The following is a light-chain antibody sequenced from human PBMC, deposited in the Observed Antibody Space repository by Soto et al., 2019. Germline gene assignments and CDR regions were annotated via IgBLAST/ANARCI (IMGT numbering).Light chain of an antibody. J-gene: IGKJ5*01. Sequence: EIVLTQSPATLSLSPGERVTLSCRASQSVSTYLAWYQQKPGQAPRLLIYDTSTRATGIPARFSGSGSGTEFTLTISSLQSEDFAVYYCQQYSNWPPITFGQGTRLEIK. CDR2: DTS. CDR1: QSVSTY. V-gene: IGKV3-15*01. CDR3: QQYSNWPPIT.